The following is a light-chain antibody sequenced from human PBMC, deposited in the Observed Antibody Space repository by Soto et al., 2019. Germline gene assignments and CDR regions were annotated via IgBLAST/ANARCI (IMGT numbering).Light chain of an antibody. CDR3: QQYDGSPRT. CDR1: QSVRSRY. J-gene: IGKJ1*01. CDR2: DAS. Sequence: EFVVTQSPGTLSLSLGERATLSCRTSQSVRSRYLAWYQQKPGQAPTLLIYDASSRPGGIPDRFIGSGSGTDFTLTISRLEPEDFAVYYCQQYDGSPRTFGQGTKVDIK. V-gene: IGKV3-20*01.